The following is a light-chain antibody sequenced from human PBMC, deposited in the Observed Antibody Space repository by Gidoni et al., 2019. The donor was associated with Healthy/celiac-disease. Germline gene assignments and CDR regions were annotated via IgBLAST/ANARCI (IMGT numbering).Light chain of an antibody. Sequence: DIQMTQSPSTLSASVGDRVTITCRSSQSISSWLAWYQQKPGKAPKLLIYDASSLESGVPSRFSGSGSGTEFTLTISSMQPDDFATYDCQQYNSYPLTFGGGTKVEIK. V-gene: IGKV1-5*01. J-gene: IGKJ4*01. CDR2: DAS. CDR3: QQYNSYPLT. CDR1: QSISSW.